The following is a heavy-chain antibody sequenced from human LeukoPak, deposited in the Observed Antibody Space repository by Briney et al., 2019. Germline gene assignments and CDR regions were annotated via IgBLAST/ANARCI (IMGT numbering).Heavy chain of an antibody. CDR3: ARGGDYYDSSGRSYNWFDP. CDR1: GGSISSYY. Sequence: PSGTLSLTCTVSGGSISSYYWSWIRQPPGKGLEWIGYIYYSGSTNYNPSLKSRVTISVDTSKNQFSLKLSSVTAADTAVYYCARGGDYYDSSGRSYNWFDPWGQGTLVTVSS. D-gene: IGHD3-22*01. V-gene: IGHV4-59*01. CDR2: IYYSGST. J-gene: IGHJ5*02.